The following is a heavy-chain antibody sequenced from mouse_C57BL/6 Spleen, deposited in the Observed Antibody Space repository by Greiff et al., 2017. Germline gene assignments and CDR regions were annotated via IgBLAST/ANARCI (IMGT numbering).Heavy chain of an antibody. CDR1: GYTFTSYW. J-gene: IGHJ4*01. CDR2: IYPGNSDT. D-gene: IGHD1-1*01. CDR3: TRGGYYGCGDAMDY. Sequence: VQLKQSGTVLARPGASVKMSCKTSGYTFTSYWMHWVKQRPGQGLEWIGAIYPGNSDTSYNEKFKGKDTLTAVTSASTAYMELSSLTNEDSAVYDCTRGGYYGCGDAMDYWGQGTSVTVS. V-gene: IGHV1-5*01.